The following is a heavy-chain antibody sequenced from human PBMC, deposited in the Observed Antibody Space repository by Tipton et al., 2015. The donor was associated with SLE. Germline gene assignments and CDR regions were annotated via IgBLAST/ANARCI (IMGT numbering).Heavy chain of an antibody. CDR2: ISGSGGST. V-gene: IGHV3-43*02. D-gene: IGHD6-13*01. Sequence: SLRLSCAASGFTFSSYAMSWVRQAPGKGLEWVSAISGSGGSTYYADSVKGRFTISRDNSKNSLYLQMNSLRTEDTALYYCAKDIGRGWSSPIDYWGQGTLVTVSS. CDR1: GFTFSSYA. CDR3: AKDIGRGWSSPIDY. J-gene: IGHJ4*02.